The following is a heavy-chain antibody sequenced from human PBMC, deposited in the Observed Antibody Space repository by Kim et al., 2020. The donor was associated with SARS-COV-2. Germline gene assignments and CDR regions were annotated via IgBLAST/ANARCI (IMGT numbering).Heavy chain of an antibody. Sequence: SVKGRFTISRDNAKNSLYLQMNSLRAEDTAVYYCARARYCSGGSCSLFDYWGQGTLVTVSS. D-gene: IGHD2-15*01. V-gene: IGHV3-11*06. J-gene: IGHJ4*02. CDR3: ARARYCSGGSCSLFDY.